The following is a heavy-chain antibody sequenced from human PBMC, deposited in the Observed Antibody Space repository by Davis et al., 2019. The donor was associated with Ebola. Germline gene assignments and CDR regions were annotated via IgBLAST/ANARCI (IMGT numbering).Heavy chain of an antibody. CDR3: ARDFPGVAAAFDY. Sequence: GESLKISCAASGFSFSTYSMNWVRQAPGKGLEWISYISISSSTTYYADSVKGRFTISRDDAKNSLYLQMNSLRDEDTAVYYCARDFPGVAAAFDYWGQGTLVTVSS. CDR1: GFSFSTYS. D-gene: IGHD6-13*01. J-gene: IGHJ4*02. CDR2: ISISSSTT. V-gene: IGHV3-48*02.